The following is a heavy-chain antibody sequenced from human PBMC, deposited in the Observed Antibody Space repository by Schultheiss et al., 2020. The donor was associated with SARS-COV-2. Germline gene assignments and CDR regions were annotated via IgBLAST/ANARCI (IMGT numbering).Heavy chain of an antibody. CDR1: GFTFGDYA. Sequence: GGSLRLSCTASGFTFGDYAMSWVRQAPGKGLEWVGFIRSKAYGGTTEYAASVKGRFTISRDDSKSIAYLQMNSLKTEDTAVYYCTRENLYYDFWSGSIFDYWGQGTLVTVSS. D-gene: IGHD3-3*01. V-gene: IGHV3-49*04. CDR2: IRSKAYGGTT. J-gene: IGHJ4*02. CDR3: TRENLYYDFWSGSIFDY.